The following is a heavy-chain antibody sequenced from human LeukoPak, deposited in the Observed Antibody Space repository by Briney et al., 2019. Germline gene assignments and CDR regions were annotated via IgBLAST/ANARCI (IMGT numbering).Heavy chain of an antibody. Sequence: PSETLSLTCAVSSGSLSGYSWGWIRQPPGKGLDWVGEISHSGITNYNASLKGRVTISLKKSEIQFSLMLSSVTAADTAVYYCTRQSGTVTPIDYWSQGTLVTVSS. J-gene: IGHJ4*02. CDR2: ISHSGIT. CDR3: TRQSGTVTPIDY. D-gene: IGHD4-17*01. V-gene: IGHV4-34*01. CDR1: SGSLSGYS.